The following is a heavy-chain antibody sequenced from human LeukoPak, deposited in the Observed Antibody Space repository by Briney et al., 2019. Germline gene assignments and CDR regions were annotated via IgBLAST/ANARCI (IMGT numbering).Heavy chain of an antibody. Sequence: SGTLSLTCAVSGGSISSSNWWSWVRQPPGKGLEWIGEIYHSGSTNYNPSLKSRVTISVDKSKNQFSLKLSSVTAADTAVYYCARAGSGYSYGPFSWFDPWGQGTLVTVSS. CDR3: ARAGSGYSYGPFSWFDP. CDR2: IYHSGST. D-gene: IGHD5-18*01. CDR1: GGSISSSNW. V-gene: IGHV4-4*02. J-gene: IGHJ5*02.